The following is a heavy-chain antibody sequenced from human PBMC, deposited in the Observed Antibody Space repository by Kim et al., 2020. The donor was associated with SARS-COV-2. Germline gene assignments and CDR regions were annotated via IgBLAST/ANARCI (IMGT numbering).Heavy chain of an antibody. CDR3: AREGVVAGIDY. V-gene: IGHV3-30*01. CDR2: N. Sequence: NYSAHSGKGRFTISRDNSKNTLYLQMNSLRAEDTAVYYWAREGVVAGIDYWGQGTLVTVSS. J-gene: IGHJ4*02. D-gene: IGHD6-19*01.